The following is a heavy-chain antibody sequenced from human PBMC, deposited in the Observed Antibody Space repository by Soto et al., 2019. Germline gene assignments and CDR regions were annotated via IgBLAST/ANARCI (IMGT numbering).Heavy chain of an antibody. CDR1: GFTFSSYA. J-gene: IGHJ4*02. V-gene: IGHV3-23*01. CDR3: VRYPVGRRCHVVK. Sequence: PGGSLRLSCAASGFTFSSYAMSWVRQAPGKGLEWVSAISGSGGSTYYADSVKGRFTISRDNSKNTLYLQMNSLRAEDAAVYYWVRYPVGRRCHVVKWGQGNQVTV. CDR2: ISGSGGST. D-gene: IGHD2-15*01.